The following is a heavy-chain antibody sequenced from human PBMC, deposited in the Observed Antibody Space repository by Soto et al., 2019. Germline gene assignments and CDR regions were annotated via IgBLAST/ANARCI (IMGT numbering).Heavy chain of an antibody. D-gene: IGHD2-8*01. Sequence: PGGSLRLSCAASGFTFSNYGMHWVRQVPGKGLEWVAVISYDGSNKYYADSVKGRFTISRDNSKNTLYLQMNSLRAEDTAVYYCAKVRGYCIIGVCYVGYYYYGMDVWGQGTTVTVSS. CDR3: AKVRGYCIIGVCYVGYYYYGMDV. CDR1: GFTFSNYG. V-gene: IGHV3-30*18. CDR2: ISYDGSNK. J-gene: IGHJ6*02.